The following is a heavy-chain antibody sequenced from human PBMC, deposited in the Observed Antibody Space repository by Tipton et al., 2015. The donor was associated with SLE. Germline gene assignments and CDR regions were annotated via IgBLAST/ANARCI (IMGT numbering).Heavy chain of an antibody. Sequence: TLSLTYAVYGGSFSGYYWSWIRQPPGKGLEWIGEINHSGGTNYNPSLKSRVTISVDTSKNQFSLKLSSVTAADTAVYYCARGRGSSSSGHYWGQGTLVTVSS. CDR1: GGSFSGYY. CDR2: INHSGGT. D-gene: IGHD6-6*01. CDR3: ARGRGSSSSGHY. V-gene: IGHV4-34*01. J-gene: IGHJ4*02.